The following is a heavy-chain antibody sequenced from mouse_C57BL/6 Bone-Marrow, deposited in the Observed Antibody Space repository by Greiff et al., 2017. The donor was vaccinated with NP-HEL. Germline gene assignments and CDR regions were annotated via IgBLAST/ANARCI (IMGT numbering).Heavy chain of an antibody. CDR3: ARSSIYDGYFYWYFDV. J-gene: IGHJ1*03. CDR2: IYPGSGST. Sequence: QVQLQQPGAELVKPGASVKMSCKASGYTFTSYWITWVKQRPGQGLEWIGDIYPGSGSTNYNEKFKSKATLTVDTSSSTAYMQLSSLTSEDSAVYYCARSSIYDGYFYWYFDVWGTGTTVTVSS. V-gene: IGHV1-55*01. CDR1: GYTFTSYW. D-gene: IGHD2-3*01.